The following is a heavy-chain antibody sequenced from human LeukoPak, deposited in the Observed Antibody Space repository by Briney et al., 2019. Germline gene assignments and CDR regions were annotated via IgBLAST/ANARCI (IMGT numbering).Heavy chain of an antibody. V-gene: IGHV1-2*02. CDR3: ARHRGYCSSTSCYSGWFDP. Sequence: GASVQVSCQASGYTFTCYYMHWVRQAPGQGREWMGWINPNSGGTNYAQKFQGRVTMTRDTSISTAYMELSRLRSDDTAVYYCARHRGYCSSTSCYSGWFDPWGQGTLVTVSS. CDR2: INPNSGGT. CDR1: GYTFTCYY. J-gene: IGHJ5*02. D-gene: IGHD2-2*01.